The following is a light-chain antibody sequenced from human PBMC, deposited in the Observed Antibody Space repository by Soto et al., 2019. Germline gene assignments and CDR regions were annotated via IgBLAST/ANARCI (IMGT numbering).Light chain of an antibody. CDR1: QGVSSW. CDR2: TAS. J-gene: IGKJ4*01. CDR3: QQAGSFPLT. Sequence: DIPMTQSPSSVSASIGDRVTITCRASQGVSSWLAWYQQKPGKAPKLLIYTASTLQTGVPSRFSSSGSGTDFTLTISSLQPEDFATYYCQQAGSFPLTYGGGTKVEIK. V-gene: IGKV1D-12*01.